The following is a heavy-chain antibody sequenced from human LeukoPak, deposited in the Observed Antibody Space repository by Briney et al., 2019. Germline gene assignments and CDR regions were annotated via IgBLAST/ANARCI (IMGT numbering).Heavy chain of an antibody. CDR1: GGSFSGYY. Sequence: SETLSLTCAVYGGSFSGYYWSWIRQPPGKGLEWIGEINHSGSTNYNPSLKSRVTISVDTSKNQFSLKLSSVTAADTAVYYCARENLSSGWTSWGQGTLVTVSS. D-gene: IGHD6-19*01. CDR2: INHSGST. V-gene: IGHV4-34*01. CDR3: ARENLSSGWTS. J-gene: IGHJ5*02.